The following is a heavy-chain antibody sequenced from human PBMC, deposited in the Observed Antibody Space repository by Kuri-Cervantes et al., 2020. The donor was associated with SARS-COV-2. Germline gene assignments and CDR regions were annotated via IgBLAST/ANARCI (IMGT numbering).Heavy chain of an antibody. CDR1: GGSFSDYY. V-gene: IGHV4-34*01. Sequence: SETLSLTCAVYGGSFSDYYWNWIRQPPGKGLEWIGEINHSGSTNYNPSLKSRVTISVDTSKNQFSLKLSSVTAADTAVYYCARLFTVVVASYWYFDLWGRGTLVTVSS. CDR3: ARLFTVVVASYWYFDL. D-gene: IGHD2-15*01. CDR2: INHSGST. J-gene: IGHJ2*01.